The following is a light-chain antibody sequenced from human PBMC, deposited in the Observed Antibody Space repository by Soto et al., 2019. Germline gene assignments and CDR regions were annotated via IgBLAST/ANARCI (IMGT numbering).Light chain of an antibody. CDR1: QSVSSN. J-gene: IGKJ5*01. V-gene: IGKV3-15*01. Sequence: EIVMTQSPATLSVSQGERATLSCRASQSVSSNLAWYQQKPGQAPRLLIYGASTRATGIPARFSGSGSGTDFTLTISRLEPEDFAVYYCQQYGSSVTFGQGTRLEIK. CDR3: QQYGSSVT. CDR2: GAS.